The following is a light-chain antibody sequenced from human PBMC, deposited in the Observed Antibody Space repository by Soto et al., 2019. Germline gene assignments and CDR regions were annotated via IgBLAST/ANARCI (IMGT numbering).Light chain of an antibody. Sequence: QSVLTQPPSASGTPGQRVTISCSGSSSNIGGNTVNWYQQLPGTAPKLLIYSNNQRPSGVPDRFSGSKSGTSASLAISRLQSEDEADYSCAAWDDSLSAWVFGGGTQLTVL. CDR3: AAWDDSLSAWV. CDR2: SNN. CDR1: SSNIGGNT. V-gene: IGLV1-44*01. J-gene: IGLJ3*02.